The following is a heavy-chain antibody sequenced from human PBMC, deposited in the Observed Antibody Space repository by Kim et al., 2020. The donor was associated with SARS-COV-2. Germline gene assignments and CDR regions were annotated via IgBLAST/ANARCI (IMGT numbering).Heavy chain of an antibody. Sequence: ASVNVSAKSPGYTFTSHYLHWVRQAPGHGLEWMEVIYPRGVRTEYAQNLQGRVTMTRDTSTSTVYGGLSGLRSDDTAEYYCAREWPLGSGGCANWGKGTL. CDR2: IYPRGVRT. V-gene: IGHV1-46*01. D-gene: IGHD3-10*01. J-gene: IGHJ4*02. CDR3: AREWPLGSGGCAN. CDR1: GYTFTSHY.